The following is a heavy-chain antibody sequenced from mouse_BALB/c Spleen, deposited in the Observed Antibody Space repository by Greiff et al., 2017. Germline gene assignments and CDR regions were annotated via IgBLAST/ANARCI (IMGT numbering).Heavy chain of an antibody. D-gene: IGHD2-2*01. CDR2: ISSGGST. V-gene: IGHV5-6-5*01. CDR3: ASYGYDDGPFAY. J-gene: IGHJ3*01. Sequence: EVMLVESGGGLVKPGGSLKLSCAASGFTFSSYAMSWVRQTPEKRLEWVASISSGGSTYYPDSVKGRFTISRDNARNILYLQMSSLRSEDTAMYYCASYGYDDGPFAYWGQGTLVTVSA. CDR1: GFTFSSYA.